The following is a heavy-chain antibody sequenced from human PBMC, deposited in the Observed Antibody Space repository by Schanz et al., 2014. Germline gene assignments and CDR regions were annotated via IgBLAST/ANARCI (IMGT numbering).Heavy chain of an antibody. Sequence: EVQLVESGGGLVKPGGSLRLSCATSGFTLNNAWMNWVRQAPGKGPEYVSYISSGGTTTYHSDSVKGRFTISRDNTKNSLFLQLNSLRADDTAVYYCARNRGSGGQNWYFDLWGRGTLVTVSS. CDR2: ISSGGTTT. CDR1: GFTLNNAW. CDR3: ARNRGSGGQNWYFDL. J-gene: IGHJ2*01. V-gene: IGHV3-48*04. D-gene: IGHD1-26*01.